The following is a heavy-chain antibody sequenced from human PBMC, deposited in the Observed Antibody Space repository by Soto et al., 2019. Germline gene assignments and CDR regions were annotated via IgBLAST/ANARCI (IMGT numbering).Heavy chain of an antibody. CDR3: ASHLRNSGYPTPPRGYFDY. V-gene: IGHV4-34*01. CDR2: MNHDGIT. CDR1: GGSCTGYY. D-gene: IGHD5-12*01. Sequence: SETLSLTCVVYGGSCTGYYWTWIRQPPGDRREWIGEMNHDGITNYNPSLKSRVAITLDTSKNQFSLRLTSVTAADTAVYYCASHLRNSGYPTPPRGYFDYWGQGTLVTVSS. J-gene: IGHJ4*02.